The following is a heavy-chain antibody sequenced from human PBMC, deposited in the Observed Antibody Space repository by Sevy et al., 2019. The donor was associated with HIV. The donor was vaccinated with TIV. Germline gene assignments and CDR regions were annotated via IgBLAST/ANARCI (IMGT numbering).Heavy chain of an antibody. CDR3: ARSRGGLVFDAFDI. V-gene: IGHV5-51*01. J-gene: IGHJ3*02. CDR2: IFPGNSDA. CDR1: GYSFVGYW. Sequence: GESLKISCTASGYSFVGYWIGWVRQRLGKGLEYMGIIFPGNSDARVSPSFQGQVTISADKSPSTAYLHWSSLRASDTAMYYCARSRGGLVFDAFDIWGQGTMVTVSS. D-gene: IGHD1-26*01.